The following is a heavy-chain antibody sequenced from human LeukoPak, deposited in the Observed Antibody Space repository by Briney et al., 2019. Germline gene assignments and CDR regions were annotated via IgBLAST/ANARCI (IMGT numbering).Heavy chain of an antibody. V-gene: IGHV1-18*01. CDR1: GYTFTSYG. D-gene: IGHD5-12*01. Sequence: ASVKVSCKASGYTFTSYGISWVGQAPGQGLEWMGWISAYNGNTNYAQKFQGRVTITADKSTSTAYMELSSLRSEDTAVYYCARGRRDGYNYESFDYWGQGTLVTVSS. CDR2: ISAYNGNT. J-gene: IGHJ4*02. CDR3: ARGRRDGYNYESFDY.